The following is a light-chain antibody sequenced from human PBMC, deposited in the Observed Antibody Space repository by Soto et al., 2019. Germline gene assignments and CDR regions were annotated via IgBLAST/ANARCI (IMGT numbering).Light chain of an antibody. V-gene: IGKV3-11*01. CDR1: QSVGSS. Sequence: PGERATLSCRVSQSVGSSLAWYQQKPGQAPRLLIYDASNRATGIPARFSGSGSGTDFTLTINSLEPEDFAVYYCQQRSNWPPITFGQGTRLEIK. J-gene: IGKJ5*01. CDR3: QQRSNWPPIT. CDR2: DAS.